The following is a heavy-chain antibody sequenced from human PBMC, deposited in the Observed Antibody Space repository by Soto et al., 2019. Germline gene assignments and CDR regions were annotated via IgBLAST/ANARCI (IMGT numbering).Heavy chain of an antibody. Sequence: QVQLVQSGAEVKKPGASVKVSCKASGYTFNNYGVSWVRQAPGQGLEWMGWISAYSGNKNYAQKLQDRVTMTTDRSTRTAYLELRSLRADDTSVYYCARASGYGVGAFDIWGQGTMVTVSS. J-gene: IGHJ3*02. D-gene: IGHD4-17*01. CDR2: ISAYSGNK. CDR3: ARASGYGVGAFDI. CDR1: GYTFNNYG. V-gene: IGHV1-18*01.